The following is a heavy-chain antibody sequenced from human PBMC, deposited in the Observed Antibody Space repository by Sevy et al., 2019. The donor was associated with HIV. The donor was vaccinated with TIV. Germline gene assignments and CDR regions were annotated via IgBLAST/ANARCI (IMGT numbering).Heavy chain of an antibody. CDR2: IYYNGHI. V-gene: IGHV4-59*08. J-gene: IGHJ4*02. CDR1: GGSITSLY. Sequence: KQSQTLSLTCTVSGGSITSLYWNWIRQPPGKGLEWIANIYYNGHINYNPSLKSRVTLSLDTSKNQLSLRLSSVTAADTAMYYCAGENAWGRGYSWGQGTLVTVSS. CDR3: AGENAWGRGYS. D-gene: IGHD3-16*01.